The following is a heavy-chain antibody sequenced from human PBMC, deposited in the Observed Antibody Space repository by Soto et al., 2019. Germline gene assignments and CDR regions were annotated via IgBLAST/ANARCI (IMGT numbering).Heavy chain of an antibody. CDR2: ISSVSTYI. Sequence: PGGSLRLSCAASGITFNSYSMNWVRQAPGKGLEWVSSISSVSTYIYYADSVKGRFTISRDNAKNSLYLQMNSLRAEDTAVYYCARPRTDSSGLELDYWGQGTLVTVSS. J-gene: IGHJ4*02. CDR1: GITFNSYS. CDR3: ARPRTDSSGLELDY. D-gene: IGHD3-22*01. V-gene: IGHV3-21*01.